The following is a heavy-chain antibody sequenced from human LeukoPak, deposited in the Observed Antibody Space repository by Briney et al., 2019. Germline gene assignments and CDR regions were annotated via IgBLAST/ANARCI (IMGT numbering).Heavy chain of an antibody. Sequence: SETLSLTCAVYGGSFSGYYWSWIRQPPGKGLEWIGEINRSGSTNYNPSLKSRVTISVDTSKNQFSLKLSSVTAADTAVYYCARTSDFWSGYHDYWGQGTLVTVSS. CDR1: GGSFSGYY. CDR2: INRSGST. CDR3: ARTSDFWSGYHDY. V-gene: IGHV4-34*01. D-gene: IGHD3-3*01. J-gene: IGHJ4*02.